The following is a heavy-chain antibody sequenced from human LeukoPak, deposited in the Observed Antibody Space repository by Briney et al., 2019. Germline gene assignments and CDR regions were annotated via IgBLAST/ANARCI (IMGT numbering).Heavy chain of an antibody. CDR3: AKSKSSGKPRTLLDY. V-gene: IGHV3-23*01. CDR2: ISGSGGST. J-gene: IGHJ4*02. CDR1: GFTFSSYD. D-gene: IGHD3-22*01. Sequence: GGSLRLSCAASGFTFSSYDMSWVRQAPGKGLEWVSAISGSGGSTYYADSVKGRFTISRDNSKNTLYLQMNSLRAEDTAVYYCAKSKSSGKPRTLLDYWGQGTLVTVSS.